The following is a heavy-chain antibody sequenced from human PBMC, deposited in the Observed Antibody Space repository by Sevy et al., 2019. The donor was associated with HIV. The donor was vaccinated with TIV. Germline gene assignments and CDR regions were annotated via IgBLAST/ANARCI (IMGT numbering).Heavy chain of an antibody. CDR2: ISGSGGST. V-gene: IGHV3-23*01. J-gene: IGHJ4*02. CDR1: GFTFSSYA. D-gene: IGHD3-10*01. CDR3: AKLESLWFEVTSFDY. Sequence: GGSLRLSCAASGFTFSSYAMSWVRQAPGKGLEWVSAISGSGGSTYYADSVKGRFTISRDNSKNTLYLQMNSLRAEDTAVYYCAKLESLWFEVTSFDYWGQGTLVTVSS.